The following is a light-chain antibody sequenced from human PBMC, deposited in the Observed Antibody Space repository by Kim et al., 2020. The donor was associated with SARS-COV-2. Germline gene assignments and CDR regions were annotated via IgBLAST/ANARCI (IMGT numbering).Light chain of an antibody. Sequence: PGGTVTPTCGSSTGAVTRTHIPYWFQKKPGQAPRTHIYGTHKKHSWTPARFSGSLLGGKAALTLSGAQPEDEADYLCFLAYSGARIFGGGNQLTVL. J-gene: IGLJ2*01. CDR3: FLAYSGARI. CDR1: TGAVTRTHI. CDR2: GTH. V-gene: IGLV7-46*01.